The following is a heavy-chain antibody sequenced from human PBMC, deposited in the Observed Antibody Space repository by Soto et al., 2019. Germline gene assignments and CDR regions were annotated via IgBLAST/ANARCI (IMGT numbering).Heavy chain of an antibody. V-gene: IGHV3-30*03. D-gene: IGHD3-10*01. J-gene: IGHJ6*02. Sequence: PGGSLRLSCAASEFIFSSYGMHWARQAPGKGPEWVAVISSDGNNKYYADSVKGRFAISRDNSKSTLYLQMNSLRGEDTAVYYCARGLSRNHYYGMDAWGQGTTVTVSS. CDR1: EFIFSSYG. CDR2: ISSDGNNK. CDR3: ARGLSRNHYYGMDA.